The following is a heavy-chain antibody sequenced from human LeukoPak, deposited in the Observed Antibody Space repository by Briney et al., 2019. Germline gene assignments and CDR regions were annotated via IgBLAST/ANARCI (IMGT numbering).Heavy chain of an antibody. V-gene: IGHV4-34*01. J-gene: IGHJ2*01. Sequence: SETLSLTCALSGGSFSSYSWSWTWIRQTPEKGLEWIGEIIEKGNANYNPSLKSRVTIDLDTSKNQFSLKRTSMTAADTAMYYCARGYYPPRWYFDLWGRGTLVTVSS. CDR2: IIEKGNA. D-gene: IGHD3-10*01. CDR3: ARGYYPPRWYFDL. CDR1: GGSFSSYS.